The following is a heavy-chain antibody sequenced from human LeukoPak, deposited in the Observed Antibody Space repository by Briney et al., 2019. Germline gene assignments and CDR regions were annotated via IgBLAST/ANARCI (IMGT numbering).Heavy chain of an antibody. V-gene: IGHV3-66*01. Sequence: GGSLRLSCAASGFTVSSNYMSWVRQAPGQGLEWVSVIYSGGSTYYADSVKGRFTISRDNSKNTLYLQMNSLRAEDTAVYYCASVDVVAGPVGYFDLWGRGTLVTVSS. CDR2: IYSGGST. J-gene: IGHJ2*01. D-gene: IGHD6-19*01. CDR3: ASVDVVAGPVGYFDL. CDR1: GFTVSSNY.